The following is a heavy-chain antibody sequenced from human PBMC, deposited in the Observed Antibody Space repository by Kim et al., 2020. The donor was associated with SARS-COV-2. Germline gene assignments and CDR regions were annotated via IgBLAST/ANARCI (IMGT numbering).Heavy chain of an antibody. D-gene: IGHD4-17*01. J-gene: IGHJ4*02. CDR2: ISYDGSNK. V-gene: IGHV3-30*18. Sequence: GGSLRLSCAASGFTFSSYGMHWVRQAPGKGLEWVAVISYDGSNKYYADSVKGRFTISRDNSKNTLYLQMNSLRAEDTAVYYCAKGGYGDYEGVGHFDYWGQGTLVTVSS. CDR1: GFTFSSYG. CDR3: AKGGYGDYEGVGHFDY.